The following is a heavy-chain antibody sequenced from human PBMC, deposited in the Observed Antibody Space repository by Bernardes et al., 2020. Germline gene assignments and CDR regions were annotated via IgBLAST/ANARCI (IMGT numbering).Heavy chain of an antibody. CDR3: ARHQGGGLTGVYSFDY. V-gene: IGHV4-59*08. J-gene: IGHJ4*02. D-gene: IGHD3-16*01. Sequence: SETLSLTCTVSGGSISSYYWSWIRQPPGKGLEWIGYIYNSGRTKYNPSLKSRVTISVDTSKNRFSLKLSSVTAADTAGYCCARHQGGGLTGVYSFDYWGRRTLVTVSS. CDR2: IYNSGRT. CDR1: GGSISSYY.